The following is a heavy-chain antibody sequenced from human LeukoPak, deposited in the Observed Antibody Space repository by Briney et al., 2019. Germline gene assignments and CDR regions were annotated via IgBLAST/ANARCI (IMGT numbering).Heavy chain of an antibody. V-gene: IGHV3-30*04. D-gene: IGHD6-13*01. CDR2: ISYDGSNK. CDR1: GFTFSSYA. J-gene: IGHJ4*02. CDR3: ASGSSWYQEQWLVIDY. Sequence: GGSLRLSCAASGFTFSSYAMHWVRQAPGKGLEWVAVISYDGSNKYYADSVKGRFTISRDNSKNTLYLQMNSLRAEDTAVYYCASGSSWYQEQWLVIDYWGQGTLVTVSS.